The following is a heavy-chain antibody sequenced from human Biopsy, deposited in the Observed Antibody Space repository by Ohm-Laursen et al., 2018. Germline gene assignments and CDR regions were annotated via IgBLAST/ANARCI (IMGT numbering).Heavy chain of an antibody. V-gene: IGHV4-31*01. CDR3: ARGDYFDSNGYFWFDP. CDR1: GGSISSGGSY. D-gene: IGHD3-22*01. CDR2: IFNSANT. Sequence: TLSLTCTVSGGSISSGGSYRSWIRQRPGKGLEWIGYIFNSANTYYNPSLKNLITISGDTSKSQFSLKLNSVTAADTAVYYCARGDYFDSNGYFWFDPWGQGTLVTVSS. J-gene: IGHJ5*02.